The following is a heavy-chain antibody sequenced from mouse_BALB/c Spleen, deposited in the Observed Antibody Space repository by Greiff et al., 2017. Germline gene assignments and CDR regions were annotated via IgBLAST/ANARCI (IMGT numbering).Heavy chain of an antibody. CDR3: ARRDYYGTPY. Sequence: EVQLVESGGGLVQPGGSRKLSCAASGFTFSSFGMHWVRQAPEKGLEWVAYISSGSSTIYYADTVKGRFPISRDNPKNTLFLQMTSLRSEDTAMYYCARRDYYGTPYWGQGTLVTVSA. V-gene: IGHV5-17*02. CDR1: GFTFSSFG. D-gene: IGHD1-1*01. CDR2: ISSGSSTI. J-gene: IGHJ3*01.